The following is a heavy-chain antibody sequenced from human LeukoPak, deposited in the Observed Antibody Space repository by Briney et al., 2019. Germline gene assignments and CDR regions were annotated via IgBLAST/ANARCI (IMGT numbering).Heavy chain of an antibody. CDR1: GFTFSSYS. CDR2: ISSSSSYI. J-gene: IGHJ4*02. D-gene: IGHD3-16*01. V-gene: IGHV3-21*01. Sequence: KPGGSLRLSCAASGFTFSSYSMNWVRQAPGKGLEWVSSISSSSSYIYYADSVKGRFTISRDNAKNSLYLKMNSLRAEDTAVYYCARAKDDYVAIYYFDYWGQGTLVTVSS. CDR3: ARAKDDYVAIYYFDY.